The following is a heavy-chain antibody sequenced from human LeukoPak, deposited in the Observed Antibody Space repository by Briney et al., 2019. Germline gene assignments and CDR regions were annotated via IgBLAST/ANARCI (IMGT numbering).Heavy chain of an antibody. CDR2: IYYSGST. CDR1: GGSISNYY. V-gene: IGHV4-59*01. D-gene: IGHD3-10*01. Sequence: KPSETLSLTCTVSGGSISNYYWSWIRQPPGKGLEWIGYIYYSGSTNYNPSLRSRVTISVDTSKNQFSLKLSSVTAADTAVYYCARSHGSGSYYNLNDYWGQGALVTVSS. CDR3: ARSHGSGSYYNLNDY. J-gene: IGHJ4*02.